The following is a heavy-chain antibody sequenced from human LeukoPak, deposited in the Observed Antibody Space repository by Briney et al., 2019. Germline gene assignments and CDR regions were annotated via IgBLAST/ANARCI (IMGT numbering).Heavy chain of an antibody. CDR1: GFTFDDYA. D-gene: IGHD3-9*01. V-gene: IGHV3-9*01. J-gene: IGHJ4*02. CDR3: AKDTNYDILAGSTSYDY. Sequence: GRSLRLSCAASGFTFDDYAMHWVRQAPGKGLEWVSGISWHSGSIGYADSVKGRFTISRDNAKNSLYLQMNSLRAEDTALYYCAKDTNYDILAGSTSYDYWGQGTLVTVSS. CDR2: ISWHSGSI.